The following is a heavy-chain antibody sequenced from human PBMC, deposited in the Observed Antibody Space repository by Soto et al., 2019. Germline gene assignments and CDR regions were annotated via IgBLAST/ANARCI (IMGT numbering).Heavy chain of an antibody. V-gene: IGHV4-31*03. J-gene: IGHJ5*02. CDR1: VGSISSGCYY. CDR2: IYYSGST. CDR3: ARDSILFARSFDP. Sequence: PSETLSFTCTVSVGSISSGCYYLSWIRQHPGKGLEWIGYIYYSGSTYYNPSLKSRVTISVDTSKNQFSLKLSSVTAADTAVYYCARDSILFARSFDPWGQGPLVTVS. D-gene: IGHD3-10*02.